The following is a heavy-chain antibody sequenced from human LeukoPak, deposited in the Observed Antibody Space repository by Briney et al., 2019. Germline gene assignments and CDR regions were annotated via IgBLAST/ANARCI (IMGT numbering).Heavy chain of an antibody. V-gene: IGHV4-38-2*01. D-gene: IGHD2-2*01. J-gene: IGHJ4*02. CDR2: IYHSGRT. CDR1: GYSISSGYY. Sequence: SETLSLTCAVSGYSISSGYYWGWIRQPPGKGLGWIGSIYHSGRTYYNPSLKSRVTISVDTSKNQFSLKLSSVTAADTAVYYCARQSEPPRRDIVVVPAAIYYFDYWGQGTLVTVSS. CDR3: ARQSEPPRRDIVVVPAAIYYFDY.